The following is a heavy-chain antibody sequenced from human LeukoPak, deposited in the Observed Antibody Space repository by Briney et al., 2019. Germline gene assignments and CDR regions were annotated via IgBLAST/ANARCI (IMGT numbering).Heavy chain of an antibody. CDR2: IYYSGST. CDR3: ARGLGSGWAQFDY. V-gene: IGHV4-31*03. J-gene: IGHJ4*02. D-gene: IGHD6-19*01. CDR1: GGSISSGGYY. Sequence: PSGTLSLTCTVSGGSISSGGYYWSWIRQHPGKGLEWIGYIYYSGSTYYNPSLKSRVTISVDTSKNQFSLKLSSVTAADTAVYYCARGLGSGWAQFDYWGQGTLVTVSS.